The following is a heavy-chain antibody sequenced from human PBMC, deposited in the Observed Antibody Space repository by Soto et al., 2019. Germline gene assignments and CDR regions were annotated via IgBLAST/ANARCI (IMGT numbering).Heavy chain of an antibody. V-gene: IGHV3-23*01. D-gene: IGHD2-2*01. Sequence: EVQLLESGGGLVQPGGSLRLSCAASGFTFSSYAMKWVRQAPGKGLEWVSLIGESGTPTYYADSVKGRFTISRDNSGNTLFLEMYSLKAEDTAVYYCSRYIPGVRYYGMDVWGQGATVTGFS. CDR3: SRYIPGVRYYGMDV. J-gene: IGHJ6*02. CDR1: GFTFSSYA. CDR2: IGESGTPT.